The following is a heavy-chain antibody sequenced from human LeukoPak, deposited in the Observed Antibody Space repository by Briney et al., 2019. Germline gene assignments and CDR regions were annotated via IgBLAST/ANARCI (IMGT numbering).Heavy chain of an antibody. D-gene: IGHD3-10*01. CDR1: GFTFSSYG. Sequence: PGGSLRLSCAASGFTFSSYGMHWVRQAPGKGLEWVAVISYDGSNKYYADSVKGRFTISRDNSKNTLYLQMNSLRAEDTAVYYCAKDRFGGVAWNWFDRWGQGTLVTVSS. J-gene: IGHJ5*02. CDR3: AKDRFGGVAWNWFDR. V-gene: IGHV3-30*18. CDR2: ISYDGSNK.